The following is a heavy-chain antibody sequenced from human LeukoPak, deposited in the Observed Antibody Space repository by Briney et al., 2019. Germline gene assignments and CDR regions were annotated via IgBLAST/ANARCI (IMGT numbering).Heavy chain of an antibody. V-gene: IGHV4-30-4*01. J-gene: IGHJ5*02. Sequence: SQTLSLTCTVSGGSISSGDYYWSWIRQPPGKGLEWIGYIYYSGSTSYNPSLKSRVTISVDKSKNQFSLKLSSVTAADTAVYYCARVVVEVWFDPWGQGTLVTVSS. CDR3: ARVVVEVWFDP. CDR1: GGSISSGDYY. D-gene: IGHD2-15*01. CDR2: IYYSGST.